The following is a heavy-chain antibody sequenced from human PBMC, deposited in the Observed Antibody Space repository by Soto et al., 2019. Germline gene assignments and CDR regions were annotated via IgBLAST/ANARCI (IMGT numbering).Heavy chain of an antibody. Sequence: QVHLEQSGAEVKKPGASVKVSCKASGYTFTRSLMHWVRQAPGQSLEWMGWINIGTGYTKISQRVQGRVSLAGDTAASTAYMELSSLRSEDTAVYYFARSQNYGSGAYSDYWGQGTLVTISS. CDR3: ARSQNYGSGAYSDY. CDR2: INIGTGYT. CDR1: GYTFTRSL. D-gene: IGHD3-10*01. V-gene: IGHV1-3*04. J-gene: IGHJ4*02.